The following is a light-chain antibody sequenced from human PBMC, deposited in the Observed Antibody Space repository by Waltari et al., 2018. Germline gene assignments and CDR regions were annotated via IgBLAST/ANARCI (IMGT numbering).Light chain of an antibody. CDR2: ENN. V-gene: IGLV1-40*01. J-gene: IGLJ2*01. CDR1: RSKIGGYY. CDR3: QSYDSSLSTVL. Sequence: QSVLTQPPSVSGAPGQRVTISCTGSRSKIGGYYVQCYQQLPGTAPKLLIYENNKRPSGVSDRFSGSQSGTSASLTITGLQSEDEADYYCQSYDSSLSTVLFGGGTRLTVL.